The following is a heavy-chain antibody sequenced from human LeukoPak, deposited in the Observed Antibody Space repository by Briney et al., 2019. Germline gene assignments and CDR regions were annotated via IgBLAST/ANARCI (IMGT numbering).Heavy chain of an antibody. D-gene: IGHD1-14*01. CDR2: IHHSGIT. Sequence: PSETLSLTCTVSVYSISSGYYWGWTRQPPGKGLEWIGSIHHSGITYYNPSLKSRVTISVDTSKNQFSLRVDSVTAADTAVYYCARDLYDDNRCFDFWGQGILVTVSS. V-gene: IGHV4-38-2*02. CDR3: ARDLYDDNRCFDF. J-gene: IGHJ4*02. CDR1: VYSISSGYY.